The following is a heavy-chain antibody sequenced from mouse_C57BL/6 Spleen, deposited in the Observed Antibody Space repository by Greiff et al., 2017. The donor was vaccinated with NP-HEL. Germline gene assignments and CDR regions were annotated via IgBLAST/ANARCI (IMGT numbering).Heavy chain of an antibody. Sequence: QVQLQQSGAELARPGASVKLSCKASGYTFTSYGISWVKQRTGQGLEWIGEIYPRSGNTYYNEKFKGKATLTADKSSSTAYMELRSLTSEDSAVYFCARESSGYSGFAYWGQGTLVTVSA. CDR2: IYPRSGNT. CDR1: GYTFTSYG. CDR3: ARESSGYSGFAY. D-gene: IGHD3-2*02. V-gene: IGHV1-81*01. J-gene: IGHJ3*01.